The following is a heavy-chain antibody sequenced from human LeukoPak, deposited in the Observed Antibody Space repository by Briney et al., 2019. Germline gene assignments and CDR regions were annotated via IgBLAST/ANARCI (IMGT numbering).Heavy chain of an antibody. CDR2: INYSGST. D-gene: IGHD3-3*01. CDR3: ARSGWSLNDFWSGYYYFDY. CDR1: GGSISSGGRY. V-gene: IGHV4-30-4*08. J-gene: IGHJ4*02. Sequence: SETLSLTCTVSGGSISSGGRYWSWIRQRPGKGLEWIGYINYSGSTYYNPSLKSRVTISVDTSKNQFSLKLSSVTAADTAVYYCARSGWSLNDFWSGYYYFDYWGQGTLVTVSS.